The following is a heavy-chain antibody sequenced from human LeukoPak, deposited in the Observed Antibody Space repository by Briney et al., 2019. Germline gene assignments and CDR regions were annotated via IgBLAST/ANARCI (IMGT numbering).Heavy chain of an antibody. V-gene: IGHV3-30*02. Sequence: GGPLRLSCAASGFTFSSYGMHWVRQAPGKGLEWVAFIRYDGSNKYYADPVKGRFTISRDNSNNTPYLQMHSLTAENTAVYYCAKDRADYYGSGSYYRFDYWGQGTLVTVSS. D-gene: IGHD3-10*01. CDR2: IRYDGSNK. J-gene: IGHJ4*02. CDR1: GFTFSSYG. CDR3: AKDRADYYGSGSYYRFDY.